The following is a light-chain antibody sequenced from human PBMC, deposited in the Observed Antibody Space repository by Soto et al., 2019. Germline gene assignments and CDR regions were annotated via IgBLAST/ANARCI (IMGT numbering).Light chain of an antibody. V-gene: IGLV2-23*01. Sequence: QSALAQPASVSGSPGQSITISCTGTSSDVGACDSVSWYQQHPHKAPQVIIYKGTRRPSGVSNRFSGSTSGNAASLTISGLQADDEADYFCCSSAPESTYVFGTGTKVTVL. CDR3: CSSAPESTYV. CDR2: KGT. J-gene: IGLJ1*01. CDR1: SSDVGACDS.